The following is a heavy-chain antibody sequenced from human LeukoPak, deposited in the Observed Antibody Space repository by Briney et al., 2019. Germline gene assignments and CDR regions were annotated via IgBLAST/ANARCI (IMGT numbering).Heavy chain of an antibody. D-gene: IGHD6-19*01. CDR3: AREGAGYSSGWVDL. Sequence: SETLSLTCAVYGGSFSGYYWSWIRQPPGKRLEWIGYIYHSGSTNYNPSLKSRVTISVDTSKNQFSLKLSSVTAADTAVYYCAREGAGYSSGWVDLWGQGTLVTVSS. V-gene: IGHV4-59*01. CDR2: IYHSGST. CDR1: GGSFSGYY. J-gene: IGHJ5*02.